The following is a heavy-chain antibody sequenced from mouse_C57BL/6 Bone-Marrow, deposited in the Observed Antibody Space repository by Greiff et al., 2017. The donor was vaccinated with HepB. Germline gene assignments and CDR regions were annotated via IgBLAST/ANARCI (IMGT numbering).Heavy chain of an antibody. D-gene: IGHD1-1*01. CDR1: GYTFTGYW. J-gene: IGHJ1*03. CDR3: ARALNYYGSSYWWYFDV. V-gene: IGHV1-9*01. CDR2: ILPGSGST. Sequence: LMKPGASVKLSCQATGYTFTGYWIEWVKQRPGHGLEWIGEILPGSGSTNYNEKFKGKATFTADTSSNTAYMQLSSLTTEDSAIYYCARALNYYGSSYWWYFDVWGTGTTVTVSS.